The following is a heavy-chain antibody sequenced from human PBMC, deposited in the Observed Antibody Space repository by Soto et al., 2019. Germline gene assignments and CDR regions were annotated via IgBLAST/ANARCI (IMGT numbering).Heavy chain of an antibody. V-gene: IGHV4-31*03. CDR3: AREGYDSSGYVDY. D-gene: IGHD3-22*01. CDR1: GGSISSGGYY. Sequence: SETLSLTCTVSGGSISSGGYYWSWIRQHPGKGLEWIGYIYYSGSTYYNPSLKSRVTISVDTSKNQFSLKLSSVTAADTAVYYCAREGYDSSGYVDYWGQGTLVTVSS. J-gene: IGHJ4*02. CDR2: IYYSGST.